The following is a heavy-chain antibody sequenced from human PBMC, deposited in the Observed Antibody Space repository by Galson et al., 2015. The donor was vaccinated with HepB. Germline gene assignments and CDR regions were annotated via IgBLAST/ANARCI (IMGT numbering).Heavy chain of an antibody. CDR3: ARDVRYYDFWSGYYTILDY. CDR2: IYYSGST. Sequence: LTCTVSGGSISSGDYYWSWIRQPPGKGLEWIGYIYYSGSTYYNPSLKSRVTISVDTSKNQFSLKLSSVTAADTAVYYCARDVRYYDFWSGYYTILDYWGQGTLVTVSS. V-gene: IGHV4-30-4*01. D-gene: IGHD3-3*01. J-gene: IGHJ4*02. CDR1: GGSISSGDYY.